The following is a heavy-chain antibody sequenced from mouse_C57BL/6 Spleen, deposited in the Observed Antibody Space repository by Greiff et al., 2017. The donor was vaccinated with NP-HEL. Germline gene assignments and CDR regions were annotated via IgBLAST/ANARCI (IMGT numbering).Heavy chain of an antibody. CDR3: VSQTAQAIYAMDY. Sequence: DVMLVESGGGLVQPKGSLKLSCAASGFSFNTYAMNWVRQAPGKGLEWVARIRSKSNNYATYYADSVKDRFTISRDDSESMLYLQMNNLKTEDTAMYYCVSQTAQAIYAMDYWGQGTSVTVSS. V-gene: IGHV10-1*01. CDR2: IRSKSNNYAT. D-gene: IGHD3-2*02. CDR1: GFSFNTYA. J-gene: IGHJ4*01.